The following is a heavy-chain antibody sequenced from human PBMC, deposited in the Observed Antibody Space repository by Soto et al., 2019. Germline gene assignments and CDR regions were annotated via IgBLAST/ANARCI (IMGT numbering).Heavy chain of an antibody. CDR2: IYWDDDK. D-gene: IGHD2-21*02. V-gene: IGHV2-5*02. Sequence: QITLMESGPTLVKPTQTLTLTCTFSGFSLSTGGVGVGWIRQPPGKALDWLALIYWDDDKRYSPSLRSRLTITNDTSKNQVVLTMTDMDPVDTATYYCTHSRCGGDCLQSYSSHYYYGMDVWGQGTTVTVSS. CDR3: THSRCGGDCLQSYSSHYYYGMDV. J-gene: IGHJ6*02. CDR1: GFSLSTGGVG.